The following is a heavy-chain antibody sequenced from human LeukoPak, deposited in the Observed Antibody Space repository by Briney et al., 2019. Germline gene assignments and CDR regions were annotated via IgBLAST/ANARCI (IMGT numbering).Heavy chain of an antibody. V-gene: IGHV3-7*01. CDR3: ARDAHPNEELRYFDWLYYYYYGMDV. CDR2: IKQDGSEK. J-gene: IGHJ6*02. D-gene: IGHD3-9*01. CDR1: GFTFSSYW. Sequence: GGSLRLSSAASGFTFSSYWMSWVRQAPGKGLEWVANIKQDGSEKYYVDSVKGRFTISRDNAKNSLYLQMNSLRAEDTAVYYCARDAHPNEELRYFDWLYYYYYGMDVWGQGTTVTVSS.